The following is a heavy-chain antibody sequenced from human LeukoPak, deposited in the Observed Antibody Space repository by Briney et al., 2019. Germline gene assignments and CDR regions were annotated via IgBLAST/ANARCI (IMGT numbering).Heavy chain of an antibody. CDR3: ARDHSSSSFDY. V-gene: IGHV4-61*10. J-gene: IGHJ4*02. CDR1: GGSISSGSYY. D-gene: IGHD6-6*01. CDR2: IYYSGST. Sequence: SQTLSLTCTVSGGSISSGSYYWSWIRQPAGKGLEWIGYIYYSGSTNYNPSLKSRVTISVDTSKNQFSLKLSSVTAADTAVYYCARDHSSSSFDYWGQGTLVTVSS.